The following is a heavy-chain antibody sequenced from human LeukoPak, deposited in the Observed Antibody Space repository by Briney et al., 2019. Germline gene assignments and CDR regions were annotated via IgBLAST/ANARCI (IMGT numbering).Heavy chain of an antibody. CDR1: GFTFSDYY. Sequence: PGGSLRLSCAASGFTFSDYYMSWIRQAPGKGLEWVSYISSSGSTIYYADSVKGRSTISRDNAKNSVYLQMDSLRAEDTAVYYCASPNYYDSSGFYYWGQGTLVTVSS. CDR3: ASPNYYDSSGFYY. J-gene: IGHJ4*02. D-gene: IGHD3-22*01. CDR2: ISSSGSTI. V-gene: IGHV3-11*01.